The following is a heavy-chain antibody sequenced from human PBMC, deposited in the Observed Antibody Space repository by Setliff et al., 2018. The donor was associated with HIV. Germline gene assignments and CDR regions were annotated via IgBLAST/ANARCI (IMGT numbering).Heavy chain of an antibody. CDR2: IIPILGTT. D-gene: IGHD2-21*02. V-gene: IGHV1-69*06. CDR3: ARSRCGDYPHWFDP. J-gene: IGHJ5*02. Sequence: SVKVSCKASGYTFTNYAIHWVRQAPGQGLEWMGGIIPILGTTNYAQKFQGRVTITADKSTSTAYMELSSLRSEDTAVYYCARSRCGDYPHWFDPWGQGTLVTVSS. CDR1: GYTFTNYA.